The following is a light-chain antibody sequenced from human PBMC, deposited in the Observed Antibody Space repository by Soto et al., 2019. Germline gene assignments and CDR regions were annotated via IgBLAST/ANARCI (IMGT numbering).Light chain of an antibody. V-gene: IGKV3-20*01. CDR3: QHYGSSPYT. Sequence: EIVLTQSPGTLSLSPGERATLSCRASQSVSSSYLAWYQQKPGQAPRLLIYGASSRATGIPDRFSGSGSGTDFTITISRLKPEDFAVYFCQHYGSSPYTFGQGTKLEIK. CDR2: GAS. CDR1: QSVSSSY. J-gene: IGKJ2*01.